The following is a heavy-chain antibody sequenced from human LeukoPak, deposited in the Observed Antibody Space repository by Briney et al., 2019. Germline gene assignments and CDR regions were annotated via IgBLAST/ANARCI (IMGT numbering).Heavy chain of an antibody. J-gene: IGHJ4*02. CDR3: ARAPWGTTMAIPEWYFDS. V-gene: IGHV4-59*01. Sequence: SETLALTCTVSGGSISNYCWSWIRQPPGKGLEWIGYMFDSGSTNYNPSLKSRVTMSVDTPKNQFSLRLSSVTVADTAIYYCARAPWGTTMAIPEWYFDSWGQGTLVTVSS. CDR2: MFDSGST. D-gene: IGHD5-18*01. CDR1: GGSISNYC.